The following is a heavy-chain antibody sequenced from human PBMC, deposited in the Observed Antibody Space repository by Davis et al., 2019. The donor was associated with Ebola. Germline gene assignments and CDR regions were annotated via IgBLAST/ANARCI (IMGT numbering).Heavy chain of an antibody. CDR2: ISAYNGNT. J-gene: IGHJ4*02. Sequence: AASVKVSCKASGYTFTSYGISWVRQAPGQGLEWMGWISAYNGNTNYAQKLQGRVTMTTDTSTSTVYMELTRLRSDDTAMYYCARDGSASWPNLDFWGQGTLVTVTS. V-gene: IGHV1-18*01. CDR3: ARDGSASWPNLDF. D-gene: IGHD2-2*01. CDR1: GYTFTSYG.